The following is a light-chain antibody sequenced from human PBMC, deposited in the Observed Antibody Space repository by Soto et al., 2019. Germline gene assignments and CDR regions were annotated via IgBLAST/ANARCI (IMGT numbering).Light chain of an antibody. Sequence: QSALTQPASVSGSPGQSITISCTGTSSDIASYKFVSWFQHHPGKAPKLLIYEVNNRPSGVSNRFSGSRSGNTASLTISGLQAEDEADYYCSSYTDSSNYVFGTGTKVTVL. V-gene: IGLV2-14*01. CDR3: SSYTDSSNYV. CDR1: SSDIASYKF. J-gene: IGLJ1*01. CDR2: EVN.